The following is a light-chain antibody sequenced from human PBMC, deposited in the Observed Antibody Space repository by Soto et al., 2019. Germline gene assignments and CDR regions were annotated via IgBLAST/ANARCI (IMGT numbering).Light chain of an antibody. CDR2: GAS. CDR3: RQYGRSLGFA. CDR1: QSVSSSS. Sequence: IFLTQAPVTRSLSPEEIATLSCRARQSVSSSSVAWYQKKPGQAPRLIIFGASSRATGIPDRFRGSGSGTDFTLTISRLEPEDFAVYYCRQYGRSLGFAFGGGTKVDI. J-gene: IGKJ4*01. V-gene: IGKV3-20*01.